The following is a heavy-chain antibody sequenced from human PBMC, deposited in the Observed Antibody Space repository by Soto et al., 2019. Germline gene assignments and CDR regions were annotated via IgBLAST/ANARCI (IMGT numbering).Heavy chain of an antibody. Sequence: GGSLRLSXAASGFTFSSYAMSWVRQAPGKGLEWVSAISGSGGSTYYADSVKGRFTISRDNSKNTLYLQMNSLRAEDTAVYYCANVGYDSSGYYSRGIAYWGQGTLVTVSS. D-gene: IGHD3-22*01. V-gene: IGHV3-23*01. CDR1: GFTFSSYA. CDR2: ISGSGGST. J-gene: IGHJ4*02. CDR3: ANVGYDSSGYYSRGIAY.